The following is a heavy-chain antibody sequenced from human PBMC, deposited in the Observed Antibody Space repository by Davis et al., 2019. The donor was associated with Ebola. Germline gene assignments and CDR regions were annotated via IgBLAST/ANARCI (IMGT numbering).Heavy chain of an antibody. CDR3: ARVIGVGYYYYYGMDV. D-gene: IGHD3-10*01. J-gene: IGHJ6*02. CDR2: INPNSGGT. CDR1: GYTFTGYY. V-gene: IGHV1-2*02. Sequence: ASVKVSCKASGYTFTGYYMHWVRQAPGQGLEWMGWINPNSGGTNYAQKLQGRVTMTTDTSTSTAYMELRSLRSDDTAVYYCARVIGVGYYYYYGMDVWGQGTTVTVSS.